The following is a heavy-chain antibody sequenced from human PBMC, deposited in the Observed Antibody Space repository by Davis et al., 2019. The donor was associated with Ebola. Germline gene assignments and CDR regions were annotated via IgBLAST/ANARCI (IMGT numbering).Heavy chain of an antibody. CDR3: ARVPITMVQGVIWGLGFDP. J-gene: IGHJ5*02. CDR2: INHSGST. D-gene: IGHD3-10*01. Sequence: SETLSLTCAVYGGSFSGYHWSWIRQPPGKGLEWIGEINHSGSTNYNPSLKSRVTISVDTSKNQFSLKLSSVTAADTAVYYCARVPITMVQGVIWGLGFDPWGQGTLVTVSS. V-gene: IGHV4-34*01. CDR1: GGSFSGYH.